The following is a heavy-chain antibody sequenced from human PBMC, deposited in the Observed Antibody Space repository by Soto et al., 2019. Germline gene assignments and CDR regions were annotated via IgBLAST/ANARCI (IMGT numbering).Heavy chain of an antibody. D-gene: IGHD3-16*01. CDR2: INPSGGST. CDR3: ARATPDDDYYYYGMDV. J-gene: IGHJ6*02. Sequence: GASVEVSCKACGYRFTSYYMHWVRQAAGQGLEWMGIINPSGGSTSYAQKFQGRVTMTRDTSTSTVYMELSSLRSEDTAVYYCARATPDDDYYYYGMDVWGQGTTVTVSS. CDR1: GYRFTSYY. V-gene: IGHV1-46*01.